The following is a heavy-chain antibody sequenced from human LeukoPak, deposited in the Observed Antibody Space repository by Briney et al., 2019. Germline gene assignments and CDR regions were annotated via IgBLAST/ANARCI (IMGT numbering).Heavy chain of an antibody. CDR1: GFPLSTSW. V-gene: IGHV3-7*01. CDR2: IKQDGSQK. D-gene: IGHD1-1*01. Sequence: GGSLILSCTASGFPLSTSWMSWVRPAPGRGLEWVASIKQDGSQKYYVDSVKGRFTISRDNVQNSLYLQMNSLRAEDTAVYYCARLFRDVTTFDYWGQGTLVTVSS. J-gene: IGHJ4*02. CDR3: ARLFRDVTTFDY.